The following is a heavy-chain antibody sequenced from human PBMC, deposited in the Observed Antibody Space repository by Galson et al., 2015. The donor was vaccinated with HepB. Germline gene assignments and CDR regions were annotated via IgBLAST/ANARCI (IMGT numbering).Heavy chain of an antibody. V-gene: IGHV3-30-3*01. J-gene: IGHJ6*02. D-gene: IGHD2-2*01. CDR3: ARDWVKSCSSTSCDSGYYGMDV. CDR2: ISYDGSNK. CDR1: GFTFSSYA. Sequence: SLRLSCAASGFTFSSYAMHWVRQAPGKGLEWVAVISYDGSNKYYADSVKGRFTISRDNSKNTPYLQMNSLRAEDTAVYYCARDWVKSCSSTSCDSGYYGMDVWGQGTTVTVSS.